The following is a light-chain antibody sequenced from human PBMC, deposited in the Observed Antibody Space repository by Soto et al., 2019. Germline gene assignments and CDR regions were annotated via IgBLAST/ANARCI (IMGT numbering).Light chain of an antibody. V-gene: IGKV3-20*01. CDR1: QSVSSSY. CDR2: GAS. Sequence: EIVLAIYTCTLPLSPEESATLSCRYSQSVSSSYLAWYQQQPGQAPRLLIYGASSRATGIPDRFSVSGSGTDFTLTISRLEPEDSAVHDSQQSGSSSWTGAQGTKVDIK. J-gene: IGKJ1*01. CDR3: QQSGSSSWT.